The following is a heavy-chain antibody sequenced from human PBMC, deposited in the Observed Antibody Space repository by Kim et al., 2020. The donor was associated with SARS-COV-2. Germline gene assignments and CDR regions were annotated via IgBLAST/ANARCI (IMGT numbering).Heavy chain of an antibody. CDR1: GYTFSHHY. CDR2: IDPDNGAT. CDR3: ARGYSRSSINWFDP. J-gene: IGHJ5*02. V-gene: IGHV1-2*06. D-gene: IGHD6-6*01. Sequence: ASVKVSCKASGYTFSHHYIHWVRQAPGQRLEWVGRIDPDNGATYYAQRFRNRVTMTRQTSITTVYMELNRLSYDDTAVYFCARGYSRSSINWFDPWGQGT.